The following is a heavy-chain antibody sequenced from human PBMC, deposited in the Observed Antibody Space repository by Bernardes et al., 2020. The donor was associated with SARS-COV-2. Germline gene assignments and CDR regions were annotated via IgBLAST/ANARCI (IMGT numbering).Heavy chain of an antibody. CDR3: AGGGSIVVVPGAMDY. CDR1: GYTFTGYY. CDR2: INPNSGGP. D-gene: IGHD2-2*01. J-gene: IGHJ4*02. V-gene: IGHV1-2*02. Sequence: ASMKVSCKASGYTFTGYYMHWVRQAPGQGLEWMGWINPNSGGPNYAQKFQGRLTMTRDTSISTAYMELSRLRSADTAVYYCAGGGSIVVVPGAMDYWGQGTLVTVSS.